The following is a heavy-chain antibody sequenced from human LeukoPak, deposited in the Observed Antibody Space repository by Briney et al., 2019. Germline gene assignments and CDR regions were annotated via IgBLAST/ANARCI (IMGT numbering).Heavy chain of an antibody. Sequence: GGSLRLSCAASGFTFSSDAMSWVRQAPGKGLEWVSAISGSGGSTYYADSVKGRFTISRDNSKNTLYVRMTSLRAEDTPVYYLAKGKYYDSSGYYSFDYWGQGTLVTVSS. CDR1: GFTFSSDA. D-gene: IGHD3-22*01. V-gene: IGHV3-23*01. CDR2: ISGSGGST. CDR3: AKGKYYDSSGYYSFDY. J-gene: IGHJ4*02.